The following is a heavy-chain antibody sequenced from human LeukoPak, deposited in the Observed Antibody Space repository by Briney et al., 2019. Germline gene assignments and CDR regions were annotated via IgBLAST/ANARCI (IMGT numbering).Heavy chain of an antibody. CDR2: IGSGT. V-gene: IGHV3-23*01. Sequence: GGSLRLSCGASGFTFSSYAMSWVRQAPGKGLEWVSAIGSGTYYADSVKGRFTISRDNSKNTPYLQMNSLRAEDTAVYYCAKVLAYYFDYWGQGTLVIVSS. CDR3: AKVLAYYFDY. CDR1: GFTFSSYA. J-gene: IGHJ4*02.